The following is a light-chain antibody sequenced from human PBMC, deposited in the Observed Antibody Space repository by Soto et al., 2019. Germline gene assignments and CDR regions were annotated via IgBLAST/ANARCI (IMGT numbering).Light chain of an antibody. V-gene: IGKV3D-15*01. CDR3: QHYNSYSEA. CDR2: GAS. CDR1: QSIGDT. J-gene: IGKJ1*01. Sequence: EIVMTQYPATLSVSPGGRATLSCRASQSIGDTLAWYQQKPGQAPRLLIYGASNRATGIPDRFSGSGSGTEFTLTISSLQPDDFATYYCQHYNSYSEAFGQGTKVDVK.